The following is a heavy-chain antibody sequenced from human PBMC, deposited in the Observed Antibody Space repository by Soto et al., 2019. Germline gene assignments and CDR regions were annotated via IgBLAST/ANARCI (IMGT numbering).Heavy chain of an antibody. V-gene: IGHV1-2*02. Sequence: QVQLVQSGTEVKKPGASVQVSCKASGYSFTGYYMHWERQAPGQGLEWMGWIHPYSGDTSYAQKFQGGVTMTRDTSITTAYMELSRVRSDDTAVYYCARLYGDVGHESFDIWGQGTMVTVSS. CDR2: IHPYSGDT. J-gene: IGHJ3*02. CDR3: ARLYGDVGHESFDI. D-gene: IGHD2-8*01. CDR1: GYSFTGYY.